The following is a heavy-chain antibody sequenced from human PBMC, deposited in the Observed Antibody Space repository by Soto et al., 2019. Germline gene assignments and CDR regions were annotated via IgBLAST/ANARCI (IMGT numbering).Heavy chain of an antibody. J-gene: IGHJ4*02. V-gene: IGHV3-74*01. CDR3: ARGYSSGYRIDY. CDR1: GFSFSSYW. Sequence: EVRLVESGGGLVQPGGSLRLSCAASGFSFSSYWMHWVRQAPGKGLVWVSRINSDGSRPSYADSVKGRFTISRDNAKNTLYLQMNRLRAEDTAVYFCARGYSSGYRIDYWGQGTLVTVTS. CDR2: INSDGSRP. D-gene: IGHD5-18*01.